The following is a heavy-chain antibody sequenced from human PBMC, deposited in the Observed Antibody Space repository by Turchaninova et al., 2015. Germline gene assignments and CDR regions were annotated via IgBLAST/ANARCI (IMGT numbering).Heavy chain of an antibody. CDR3: ARDRTVTAGIDK. CDR1: GFTFSHYW. Sequence: DEELFESGGALVQPGGSLRLSWEGSGFTFSHYWMRWIRQVPGKGLEWVTNIKQEGRERNYVDSVKGRFTISRDNSKYLVFLEMKNVRPDDTAKYFCARDRTVTAGIDKWGQGTMVAVSS. CDR2: IKQEGRER. V-gene: IGHV3-7*01. D-gene: IGHD2-21*02. J-gene: IGHJ3*01.